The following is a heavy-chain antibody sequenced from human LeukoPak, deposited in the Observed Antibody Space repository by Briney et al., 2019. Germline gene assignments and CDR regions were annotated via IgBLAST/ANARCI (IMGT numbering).Heavy chain of an antibody. CDR1: GYTFTSYA. Sequence: ASVEVSCKASGYTFTSYAMNWVRQAPGQGLEWMGWINTNTGNPTYAQGFTGRFVFSLDTSVSTAYLQISSLKAEDTAVYYCARGFHPPWSGYYVYWGQGTLVTVSS. CDR2: INTNTGNP. J-gene: IGHJ4*02. V-gene: IGHV7-4-1*02. D-gene: IGHD3-3*01. CDR3: ARGFHPPWSGYYVY.